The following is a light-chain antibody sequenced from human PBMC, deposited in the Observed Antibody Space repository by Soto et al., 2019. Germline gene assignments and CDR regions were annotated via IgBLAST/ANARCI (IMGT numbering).Light chain of an antibody. CDR2: GNS. CDR1: SSNIGAGYD. J-gene: IGLJ1*01. Sequence: QSVLTQPPSVSGAPGQRVTISCTGGSSNIGAGYDVHWYQQLPGTAPKLPTYGNSNRPSGVPDRFSGSKSGTSASLAITGLQAEDEAVYYCQSYDGSLSGLYVFGTGTKVTVL. V-gene: IGLV1-40*01. CDR3: QSYDGSLSGLYV.